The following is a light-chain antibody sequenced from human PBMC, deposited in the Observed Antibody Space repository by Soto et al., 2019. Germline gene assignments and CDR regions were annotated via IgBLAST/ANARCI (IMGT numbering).Light chain of an antibody. CDR3: SSYTNSSPV. Sequence: QSALTQPASVSGSPGQSITISYTGTSSDVGGYNYVSWYQQHPGKAPKLMIYEVSNRPSGVSNRFSGSKSGNTASLTISGLQAEDEADYYCSSYTNSSPVFGGGTKLTVL. CDR1: SSDVGGYNY. CDR2: EVS. V-gene: IGLV2-14*01. J-gene: IGLJ2*01.